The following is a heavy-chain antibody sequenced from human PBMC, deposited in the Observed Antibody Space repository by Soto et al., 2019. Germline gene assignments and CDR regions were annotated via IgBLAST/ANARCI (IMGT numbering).Heavy chain of an antibody. Sequence: PGGSLRLSCAASGFTFTRYSMNWVRQAPGKGLEWVSSISSTTNYIYYGDSMKGRFTISRDNAKNSLYLEMNSLRAEDTAVYYCARESEDITWTFDYCGQGTLVTVYS. J-gene: IGHJ4*02. CDR3: ARESEDITWTFDY. CDR2: ISSTTNYI. V-gene: IGHV3-21*06. CDR1: GFTFTRYS. D-gene: IGHD1-1*01.